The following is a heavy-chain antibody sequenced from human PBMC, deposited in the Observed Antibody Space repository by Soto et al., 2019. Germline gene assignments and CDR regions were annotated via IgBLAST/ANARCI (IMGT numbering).Heavy chain of an antibody. Sequence: HGESLKISCKGSGYSFTSYWIGLGRQLPGKGLEWRGIIYTGDSDTRYSPSFQGQVTISADKSISTAYLQWSSLKASDTAMYYCARHSPPFGSVETGGRAFDIWGQGTMVTVSS. J-gene: IGHJ3*02. CDR3: ARHSPPFGSVETGGRAFDI. CDR2: IYTGDSDT. D-gene: IGHD3-16*01. V-gene: IGHV5-51*01. CDR1: GYSFTSYW.